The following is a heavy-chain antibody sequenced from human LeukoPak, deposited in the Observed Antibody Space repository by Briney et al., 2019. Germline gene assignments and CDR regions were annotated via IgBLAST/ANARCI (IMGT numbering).Heavy chain of an antibody. V-gene: IGHV4-61*02. D-gene: IGHD1-1*01. J-gene: IGHJ4*02. CDR1: GGSISSGSYH. CDR3: AREGGTIDY. CDR2: IYTSGST. Sequence: SQTLTLTCTVSGGSISSGSYHWSWIRQPAGKGLEWIGRIYTSGSTNYNPPLKRRVTISVDTSKNQFSLKLSSVTAADTAVYYCAREGGTIDYWGQGTLVTVSS.